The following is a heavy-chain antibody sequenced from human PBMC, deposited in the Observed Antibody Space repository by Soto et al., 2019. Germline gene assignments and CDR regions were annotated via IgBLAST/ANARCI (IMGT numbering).Heavy chain of an antibody. Sequence: PGGSLRLSCAASGFTFSSYGMHLVRQAPGKGLEWVAVIWYDGSNKYYADSVKGRFTISRDNSKNTLYLQMNSLRAEDTAVYYCARDSSFGVATYGMDVWGQGTTVTVSS. V-gene: IGHV3-33*01. J-gene: IGHJ6*02. CDR3: ARDSSFGVATYGMDV. D-gene: IGHD3-3*01. CDR1: GFTFSSYG. CDR2: IWYDGSNK.